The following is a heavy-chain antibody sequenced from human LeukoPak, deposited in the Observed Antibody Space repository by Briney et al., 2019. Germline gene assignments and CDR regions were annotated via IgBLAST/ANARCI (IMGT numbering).Heavy chain of an antibody. CDR1: GGTFSSYA. Sequence: GASVKVSCKASGGTFSSYAISWVRQAPGQGLEWMGGIIPIFGTANYAQKFQGRVTITTDESTSTAYMELSSLRSEDTAVYYCARGQLVLYYYYYCMDVWGKGTTVTVSS. V-gene: IGHV1-69*05. D-gene: IGHD6-6*01. CDR3: ARGQLVLYYYYYCMDV. CDR2: IIPIFGTA. J-gene: IGHJ6*03.